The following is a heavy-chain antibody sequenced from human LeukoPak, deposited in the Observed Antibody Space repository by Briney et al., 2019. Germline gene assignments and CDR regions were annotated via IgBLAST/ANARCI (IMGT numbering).Heavy chain of an antibody. J-gene: IGHJ4*02. CDR3: ARGLWYYDSSGFAY. CDR2: IYYSGST. V-gene: IGHV4-59*01. CDR1: GGSISSYY. Sequence: SETPSLTCTVSGGSISSYYWSWIRQPPGKGLEWIGYIYYSGSTNYNPSLKSRVTISVDTSKNQFSLKLSSVTAADTAVYYCARGLWYYDSSGFAYWGQGTLVTVSS. D-gene: IGHD3-22*01.